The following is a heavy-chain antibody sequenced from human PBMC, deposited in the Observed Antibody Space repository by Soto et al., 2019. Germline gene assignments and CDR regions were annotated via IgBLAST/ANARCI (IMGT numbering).Heavy chain of an antibody. J-gene: IGHJ4*02. CDR1: GFTFSSYG. CDR3: AKGNPSITIFGVVFDY. CDR2: ISYDGSNK. D-gene: IGHD3-3*01. V-gene: IGHV3-30*18. Sequence: GGSLRLSCAASGFTFSSYGMHWVRQAPGKGLEWVAVISYDGSNKYYADSVKGRFTISRDNSKNTLYLQMNSLRAEDTAVYYCAKGNPSITIFGVVFDYWGQGTLVTVSS.